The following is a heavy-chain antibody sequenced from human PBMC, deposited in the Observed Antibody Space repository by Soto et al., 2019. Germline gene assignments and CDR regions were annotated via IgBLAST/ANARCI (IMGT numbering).Heavy chain of an antibody. CDR2: ISGSGGST. D-gene: IGHD2-2*02. V-gene: IGHV3-23*01. CDR1: GFNFSIYA. CDR3: AKARRGYCSSTSCYTGHYYYGMDV. Sequence: GGSLRLSCAPSGFNFSIYAMSWVHQAPGKGLEWVSAISGSGGSTYYADSVKGRFTISRDNSKNTLYLQMNSLRAEDTAVYYCAKARRGYCSSTSCYTGHYYYGMDVWGQGTTVTVSS. J-gene: IGHJ6*02.